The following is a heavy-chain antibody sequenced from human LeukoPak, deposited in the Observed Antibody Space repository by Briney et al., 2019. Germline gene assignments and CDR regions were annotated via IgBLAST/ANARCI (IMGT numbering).Heavy chain of an antibody. D-gene: IGHD1-7*01. CDR3: ARGTLYYFDY. V-gene: IGHV4-38-2*01. CDR1: GYSISSGFW. Sequence: PSETLSLTCAVSGYSISSGFWWAWIRQPPGKGLEWIGRIHHSGTTYYSPSLKGRVTISVDTSKNQFSLKLSSVTAADTAVYYCARGTLYYFDYWGQGTLVTVSS. J-gene: IGHJ4*02. CDR2: IHHSGTT.